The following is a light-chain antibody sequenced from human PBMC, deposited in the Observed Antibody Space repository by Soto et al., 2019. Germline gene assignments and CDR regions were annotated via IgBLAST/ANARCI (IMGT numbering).Light chain of an antibody. Sequence: DIQMTQSPSIVSASVGDTVTITCRASQAVNPWLAWHQQKAGKVPRVLIYKTSNLENGVPSRFSGSGSGTEFPLTISPQQPADVATYYCQQYYSRESFGQGTKV. CDR1: QAVNPW. CDR2: KTS. CDR3: QQYYSRES. J-gene: IGKJ1*01. V-gene: IGKV1-5*03.